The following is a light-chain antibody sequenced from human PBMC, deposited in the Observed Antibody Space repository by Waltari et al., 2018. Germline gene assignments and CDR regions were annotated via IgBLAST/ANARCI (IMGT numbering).Light chain of an antibody. CDR2: DAS. J-gene: IGKJ1*01. CDR1: QSVRRA. Sequence: EIVLTQSPGTLSLSPGERATLSCRASQSVRRALAWYQQKPGQAPRLLIYDASSRATGIPERFSGSGSGTDFSLTISRVEPEDFAVYYCQMYVRLPATFGQGTEVEVK. V-gene: IGKV3-20*01. CDR3: QMYVRLPAT.